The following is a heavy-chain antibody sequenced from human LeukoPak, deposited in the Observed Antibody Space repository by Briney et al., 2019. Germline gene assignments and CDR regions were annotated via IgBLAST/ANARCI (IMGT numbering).Heavy chain of an antibody. CDR3: ARTRRGSGGSVED. V-gene: IGHV4-39*01. J-gene: IGHJ4*02. D-gene: IGHD6-19*01. CDR2: IYYDGTT. Sequence: SGTLSLTCTVSGGSITRTNSYWAWVRQPPGKGLEWIGSIYYDGTTYFSPSLKSRVTISVDSSNNQFSLKLTSVTAADTAVYYCARTRRGSGGSVEDWGQGTQVTVSS. CDR1: GGSITRTNSY.